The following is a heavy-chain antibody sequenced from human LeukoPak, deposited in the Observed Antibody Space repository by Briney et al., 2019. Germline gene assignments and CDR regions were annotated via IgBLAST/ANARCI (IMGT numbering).Heavy chain of an antibody. CDR2: INDNGAGT. CDR3: ARPFTYYYDRSGYSAYRY. CDR1: GFTFSSYA. Sequence: PGGSLRLSCAASGFTFSSYAMSWVRQAPGKGLKWVSTINDNGAGTYYADSVKGRFTISRDNAKNSLYLQMNSLRVEDTAVYYCARPFTYYYDRSGYSAYRYWGQGTLVTVSS. J-gene: IGHJ4*02. D-gene: IGHD3-22*01. V-gene: IGHV3-23*01.